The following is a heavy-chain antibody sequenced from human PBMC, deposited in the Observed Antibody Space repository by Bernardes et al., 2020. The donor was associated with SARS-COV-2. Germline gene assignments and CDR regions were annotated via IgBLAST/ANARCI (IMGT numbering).Heavy chain of an antibody. V-gene: IGHV3-21*01. CDR1: GFTFISYR. D-gene: IGHD3-10*01. J-gene: IGHJ4*02. Sequence: GGSLRLSCAASGFTFISYRMNWVRQAPGKGLEWVSSISSSSSYIDYADSVKGRFTISRDNAKNSLYLQMDSLRVEDTAMYYCARAGWTGSEYYFHYWGQGTLVTVSS. CDR2: ISSSSSYI. CDR3: ARAGWTGSEYYFHY.